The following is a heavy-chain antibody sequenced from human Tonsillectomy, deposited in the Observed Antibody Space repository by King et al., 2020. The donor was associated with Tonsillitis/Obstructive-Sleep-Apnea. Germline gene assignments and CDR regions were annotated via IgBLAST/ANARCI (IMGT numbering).Heavy chain of an antibody. CDR2: ISGNGRNT. CDR3: ARTLCSYWYFDL. J-gene: IGHJ2*01. CDR1: GFTFSSYA. D-gene: IGHD2-21*01. V-gene: IGHV3-23*04. Sequence: VQLVESGVGLVQPGGSLRLSCAASGFTFSSYAMSWVRQAPGKGLEWVSVISGNGRNTYYTDSVKGQFTISRDNSKSTLFLQMNSLRTEDTAVYYCARTLCSYWYFDLWGRGTLVTVSS.